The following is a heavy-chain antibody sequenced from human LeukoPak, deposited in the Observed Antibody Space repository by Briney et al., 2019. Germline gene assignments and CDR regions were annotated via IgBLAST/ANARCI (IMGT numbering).Heavy chain of an antibody. J-gene: IGHJ6*02. D-gene: IGHD1-14*01. CDR2: INPYSGGT. V-gene: IGHV1-2*02. CDR3: ARDRETGYYYGVDV. CDR1: GYTFTDYY. Sequence: ASVKVSCKASGYTFTDYYMHWVRQAPGQGLEWMGWINPYSGGTNYAQKFQGRVTMTRDTSIGTAYMELSRLKSDDTAVYYCARDRETGYYYGVDVWGQGTTVTVSS.